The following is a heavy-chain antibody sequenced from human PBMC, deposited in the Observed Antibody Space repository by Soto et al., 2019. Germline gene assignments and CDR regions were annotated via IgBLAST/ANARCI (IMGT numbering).Heavy chain of an antibody. CDR1: GGSFSRYH. D-gene: IGHD3-10*01. CDR2: IHHDGGT. CDR3: ARGYGEEWPTSDF. J-gene: IGHJ4*02. Sequence: QVQLQQWGAGLLKPSETLSLTCTVYGGSFSRYHWNWIRQAPGKGLEWIGEIHHDGGTNYSPSPEGRVTISVDTSKNEFSLKLSSVTAADTAVYYCARGYGEEWPTSDFWGQGTLVTVSS. V-gene: IGHV4-34*01.